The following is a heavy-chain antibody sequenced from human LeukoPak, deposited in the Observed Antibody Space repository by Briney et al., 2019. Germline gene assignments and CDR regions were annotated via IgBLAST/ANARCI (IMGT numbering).Heavy chain of an antibody. CDR2: ISPNTGVP. CDR1: GYTFTAFH. V-gene: IGHV1-2*02. D-gene: IGHD1-26*01. CDR3: ARRARPELTLEY. Sequence: ASVTVSFKASGYTFTAFHLHWVRQAPGHRLEWMGWISPNTGVPVYAPNFQGRLTLTRDTSTNTAYLDLNNLISDDTAVYFCARRARPELTLEYWGQGTLVTVSS. J-gene: IGHJ4*02.